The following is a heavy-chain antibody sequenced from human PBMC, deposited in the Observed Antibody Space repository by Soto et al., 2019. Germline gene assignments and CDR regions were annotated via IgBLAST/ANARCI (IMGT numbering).Heavy chain of an antibody. CDR1: GFTFSGFG. CDR2: ISYDGTNE. J-gene: IGHJ5*02. Sequence: QEELVESGGGVVQPGRSLRLSCAASGFTFSGFGMHWVRQAPGKGLEWVAVISYDGTNEIYADSVKGRFSVSRDNSKNIVYLQMNSLRDEDTAMYYCARWGKRDGGSSPPSDLWGQGTLVTVSS. CDR3: ARWGKRDGGSSPPSDL. D-gene: IGHD3-16*01. V-gene: IGHV3-30*03.